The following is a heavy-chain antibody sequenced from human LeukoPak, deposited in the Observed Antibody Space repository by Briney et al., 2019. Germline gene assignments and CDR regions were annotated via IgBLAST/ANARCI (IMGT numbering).Heavy chain of an antibody. CDR3: TRGGGGSDYYYYGMDV. D-gene: IGHD1-26*01. J-gene: IGHJ6*02. CDR1: GFTFGDYA. Sequence: GGSLRLSCAASGFTFGDYAMSWFRQAPGKGLEWVGFIRSKAYGGTTEYAASVKGRFTISRDDSKSIAYLQMNSLKTEDTAVYYCTRGGGGSDYYYYGMDVWGQGTTVTVSS. CDR2: IRSKAYGGTT. V-gene: IGHV3-49*03.